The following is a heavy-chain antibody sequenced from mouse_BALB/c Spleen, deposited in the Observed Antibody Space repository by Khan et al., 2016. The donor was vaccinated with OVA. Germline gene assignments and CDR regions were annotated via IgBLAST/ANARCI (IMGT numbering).Heavy chain of an antibody. CDR2: ISPGGDNT. CDR1: GYTFTDYY. CDR3: AREWAAWFPY. J-gene: IGHJ3*01. Sequence: VQLQESGAELARPGASVKLSCKASGYTFTDYYINWMRQRTGQGLEWIGEISPGGDNTYYNEKFKGKATLTADKSSSTAYMQLSSLTSEDSAVDFCAREWAAWFPYWGQGTLVTVSA. V-gene: IGHV1-77*01.